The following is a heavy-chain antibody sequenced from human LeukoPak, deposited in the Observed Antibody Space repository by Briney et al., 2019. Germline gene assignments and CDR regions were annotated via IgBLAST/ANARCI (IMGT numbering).Heavy chain of an antibody. CDR3: ARERDSSSSNAFDI. CDR1: GGSISSHY. V-gene: IGHV4-59*11. CDR2: IYYSGST. D-gene: IGHD6-6*01. J-gene: IGHJ3*02. Sequence: SETLSLTCTVSGGSISSHYWSWVRQPPGKGLEWIGYIYYSGSTNYNPSLKSRVTISVDTSKNQCSLKLSSVTAAYTAVYYCARERDSSSSNAFDIWGQGTMVTVSS.